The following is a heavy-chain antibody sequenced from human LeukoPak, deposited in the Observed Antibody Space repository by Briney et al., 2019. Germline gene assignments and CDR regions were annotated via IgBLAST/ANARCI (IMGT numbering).Heavy chain of an antibody. Sequence: SGTLSLTCTVSGGSISSGDYFWSWIRQPPGRGLEWIGYIYHSGNTYYNPSLKSRLTMSVDTSKNQFSLKLSSVTAADTAVYYCARYYGSGRRWFDPWGQGTLVTVSS. CDR2: IYHSGNT. D-gene: IGHD3-10*01. CDR1: GGSISSGDYF. V-gene: IGHV4-30-4*01. J-gene: IGHJ5*02. CDR3: ARYYGSGRRWFDP.